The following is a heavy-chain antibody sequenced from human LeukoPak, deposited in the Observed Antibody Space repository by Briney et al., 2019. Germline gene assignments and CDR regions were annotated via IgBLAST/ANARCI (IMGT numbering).Heavy chain of an antibody. J-gene: IGHJ6*02. D-gene: IGHD2-2*01. V-gene: IGHV3-48*01. Sequence: PGGSLRLSCAASGFTFSTYSMNWVRQAPGKGLEWVSYISTSSSTVYYADSVKGRFTISRDNAKNSLYLQMNSLRAEDTAVYFCATDRYCGSASCQYYYYSGLDVWGQGTTVTASS. CDR1: GFTFSTYS. CDR2: ISTSSSTV. CDR3: ATDRYCGSASCQYYYYSGLDV.